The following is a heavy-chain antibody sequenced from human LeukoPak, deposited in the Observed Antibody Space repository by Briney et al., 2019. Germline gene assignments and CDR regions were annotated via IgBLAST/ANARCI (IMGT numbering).Heavy chain of an antibody. D-gene: IGHD3-22*01. CDR2: LSGSGGST. CDR1: GFTFSSYS. J-gene: IGHJ3*02. Sequence: GGSLRLSCEASGFTFSSYSMNWVRQAPGKGLEWVSALSGSGGSTYYADSVRGRFTISRDSSKNTLYLQMTSLRAEDTAVYYCAKVMSVTVVVHDAFDIWGQGTMVTVSS. V-gene: IGHV3-23*01. CDR3: AKVMSVTVVVHDAFDI.